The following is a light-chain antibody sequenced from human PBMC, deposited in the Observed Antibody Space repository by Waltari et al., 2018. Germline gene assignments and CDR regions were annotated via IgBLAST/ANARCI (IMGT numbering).Light chain of an antibody. Sequence: SYVLTQPSSVSVAPGQTASIFWGGSDLGNKDVNCYQLKPGQPPLSVIFDYVVRPSGIPDRFSGSKFLDTSTLILTRVEAGDEADYYCQILDRNSEGWVFGGGSKLTV. CDR1: DLGNKD. CDR2: DYV. CDR3: QILDRNSEGWV. V-gene: IGLV3-21*02. J-gene: IGLJ3*02.